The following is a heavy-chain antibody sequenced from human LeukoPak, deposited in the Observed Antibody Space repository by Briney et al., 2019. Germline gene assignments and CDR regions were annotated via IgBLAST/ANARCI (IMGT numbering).Heavy chain of an antibody. J-gene: IGHJ2*01. CDR2: IRSKAYGGTT. D-gene: IGHD3-22*01. CDR1: GFTFGDYA. V-gene: IGHV3-49*04. CDR3: TRGGSNSYYLFYWYFDL. Sequence: GGSLRLSCTASGFTFGDYALSWVRQVPGKGLEWVAFIRSKAYGGTTEYAASVKGRITISRDDSKSIAYLQMKSLKTEDTAVYYCTRGGSNSYYLFYWYFDLWGRGTLVTVSS.